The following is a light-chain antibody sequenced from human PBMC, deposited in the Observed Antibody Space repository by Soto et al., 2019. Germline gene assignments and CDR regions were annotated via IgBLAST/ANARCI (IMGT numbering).Light chain of an antibody. J-gene: IGKJ5*01. CDR2: GAS. Sequence: EIVLTQSPGTLSLSPGERATLSCRASQSVSTNYLAGYQQKPGQAPRLLIYGASSRATGIPDRFSGSGSGTDFTLTISRLEPEDFALYYCQQYGSSPTFGQGTRLEIK. V-gene: IGKV3-20*01. CDR3: QQYGSSPT. CDR1: QSVSTNY.